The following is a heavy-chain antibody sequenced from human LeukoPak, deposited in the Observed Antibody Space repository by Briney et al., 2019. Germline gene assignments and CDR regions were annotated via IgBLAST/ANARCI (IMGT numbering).Heavy chain of an antibody. CDR3: ARVSYDYVWGSYRYTPFDY. CDR1: GGSIRSYH. CDR2: IYDSGST. D-gene: IGHD3-16*02. Sequence: SETLSLTCTVSGGSIRSYHWSWIRQPPGKRLEWIGYIYDSGSTNYNPSLKSRVTISIDTSKNQFSLKLSSVTAEDTAVYYCARVSYDYVWGSYRYTPFDYWGQGTLVTVSS. J-gene: IGHJ4*02. V-gene: IGHV4-59*01.